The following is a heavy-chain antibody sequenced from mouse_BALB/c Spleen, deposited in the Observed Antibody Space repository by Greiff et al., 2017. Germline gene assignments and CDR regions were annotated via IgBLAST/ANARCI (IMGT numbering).Heavy chain of an antibody. Sequence: EVQLQESGGGLVQPGGSMKLSCVASGFTFSNYWMNWVRQSPEKGLEWVAEIRLKSNNYATHYAESVKGRFTISRDDSKSSVYLQMNNLRAEDTGIYYCTRGHDAMDYWGQGTSVTVSS. J-gene: IGHJ4*01. CDR1: GFTFSNYW. CDR2: IRLKSNNYAT. V-gene: IGHV6-6*02. CDR3: TRGHDAMDY.